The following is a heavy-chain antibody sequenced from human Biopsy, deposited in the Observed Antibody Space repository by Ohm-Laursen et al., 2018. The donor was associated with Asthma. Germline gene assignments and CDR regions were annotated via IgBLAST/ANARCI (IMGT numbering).Heavy chain of an antibody. J-gene: IGHJ6*02. CDR3: ARGYSGTDRIVYYYSGMEV. CDR1: GYTFTSSG. D-gene: IGHD5-12*01. Sequence: SVKVSCKTSGYTFTSSGITWVRQAPRQGLEWMGGLIPVLGTADYAPMFEGRVTITADESTSTAYLELTSLRFEDTAVYYCARGYSGTDRIVYYYSGMEVWGQGTTVTVSS. CDR2: LIPVLGTA. V-gene: IGHV1-69*13.